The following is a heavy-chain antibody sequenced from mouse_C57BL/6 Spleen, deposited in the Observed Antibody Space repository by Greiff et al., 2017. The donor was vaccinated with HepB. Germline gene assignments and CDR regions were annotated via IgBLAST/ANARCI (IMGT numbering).Heavy chain of an antibody. CDR1: GYTFTSYW. J-gene: IGHJ4*01. CDR2: IDPTYSYT. D-gene: IGHD1-1*01. CDR3: ARGRDYYSSPYAMEY. Sequence: VQLQQPGAELVKPGASVKLTCKATGYTFTSYWMQWVKQRPGQGLEWIGKIDPTYSYTNYNQKFKGKAILTVDTSSSTAYMQLSSLASEDSAVYCYARGRDYYSSPYAMEYWGQGTAVTVSS. V-gene: IGHV1-50*01.